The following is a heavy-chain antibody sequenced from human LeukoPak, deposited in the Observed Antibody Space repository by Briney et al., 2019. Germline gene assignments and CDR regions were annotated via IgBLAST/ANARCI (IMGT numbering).Heavy chain of an antibody. Sequence: GASVKVSCKASGYTFTGYYMHWVRQAPGQVLEWMGWINPNSGGTNYAQKFRGRVTMTRDTSISTAYMELSRLRSDDTAVYYCARDRHRLVDVVPSTLDYCGQGTLVTVSS. CDR3: ARDRHRLVDVVPSTLDY. J-gene: IGHJ4*02. CDR1: GYTFTGYY. CDR2: INPNSGGT. D-gene: IGHD5-12*01. V-gene: IGHV1-2*02.